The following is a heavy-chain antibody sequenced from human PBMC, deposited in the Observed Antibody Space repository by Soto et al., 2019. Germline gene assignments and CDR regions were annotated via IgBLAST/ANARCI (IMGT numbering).Heavy chain of an antibody. Sequence: SETLSLTCAVYGGSFSGYDWTWIRQPPGTGLEWIGEINHSGSSNYNPSLKSRVTISVDTSKNQFSLKVNSVTAADTAVYYCARDHPHSYGVYYFDYWGQGTPVTVSS. CDR1: GGSFSGYD. CDR3: ARDHPHSYGVYYFDY. V-gene: IGHV4-34*01. CDR2: INHSGSS. D-gene: IGHD5-18*01. J-gene: IGHJ4*02.